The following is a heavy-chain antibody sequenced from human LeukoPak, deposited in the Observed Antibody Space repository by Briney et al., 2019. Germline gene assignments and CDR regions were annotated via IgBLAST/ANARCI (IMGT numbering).Heavy chain of an antibody. J-gene: IGHJ5*02. Sequence: GGSLRLSCAASGFIFSSYSMNWVRRAPGKGLEWVSSISSGSSYIYYADSVKGRFTISRDNAKNSLYLQMNSLRAEDTTVYYCARAGNYYGRHTNWFDPWGQGTLVTVSS. CDR2: ISSGSSYI. CDR3: ARAGNYYGRHTNWFDP. D-gene: IGHD3-10*01. CDR1: GFIFSSYS. V-gene: IGHV3-21*01.